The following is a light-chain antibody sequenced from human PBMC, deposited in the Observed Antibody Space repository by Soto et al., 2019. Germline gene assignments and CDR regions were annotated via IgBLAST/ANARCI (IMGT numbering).Light chain of an antibody. V-gene: IGLV2-14*01. CDR3: SSYTSSSTLDRV. CDR2: DVS. Sequence: QSALTQPASVSGSPGQSITISCTGTSSDVGGYNSVSWYQQHPGKAPKLMIFDVSNWPSGVSNRFSGSKSGNTASLTISRLQAEDEADYYCSSYTSSSTLDRVFGGGTKLTVL. CDR1: SSDVGGYNS. J-gene: IGLJ2*01.